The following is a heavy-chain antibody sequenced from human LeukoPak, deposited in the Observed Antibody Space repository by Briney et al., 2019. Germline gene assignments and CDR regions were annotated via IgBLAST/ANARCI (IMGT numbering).Heavy chain of an antibody. V-gene: IGHV3-48*02. CDR3: ARDEDAF. Sequence: GGSLRLSCTASGFIFSSNGMNWVRQAPGKGLEWVSYISSDSSTIFYADSVKGRFTISRDNVKNSLFLQLNSLRDEDTAVYYCARDEDAFGGQGTLVTVSS. J-gene: IGHJ4*02. CDR1: GFIFSSNG. CDR2: ISSDSSTI.